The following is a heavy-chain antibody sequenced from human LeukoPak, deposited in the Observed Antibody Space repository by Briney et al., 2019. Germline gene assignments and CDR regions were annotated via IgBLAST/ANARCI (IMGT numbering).Heavy chain of an antibody. Sequence: TGGSLRLSCAASGFTFSSYAMHWVPQAPGMGLEWVTVTSYDGSNKYYADSVKGRFTISRDNSKNTVFMEMKSLKPEDTAWYYCARSEHIVVVTSTPASYWGQGTLVTVSS. J-gene: IGHJ4*02. V-gene: IGHV3-30-3*01. CDR1: GFTFSSYA. D-gene: IGHD2-21*02. CDR3: ARSEHIVVVTSTPASY. CDR2: TSYDGSNK.